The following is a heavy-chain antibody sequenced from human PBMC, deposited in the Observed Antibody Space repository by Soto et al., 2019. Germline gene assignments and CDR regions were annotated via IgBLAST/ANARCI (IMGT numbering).Heavy chain of an antibody. J-gene: IGHJ4*02. V-gene: IGHV4-39*01. D-gene: IGHD2-2*01. CDR2: IYYSGTT. Sequence: QLQLQESGPGLVKPSETLSLTCTVSGDSISTSSFYWTWIRQSPGKGLEWIGSIYYSGTTYYTSSLRSRVTISVDTSKNQFSLKMSSVTAADTAVYYCARLIHCFTTSCYFDYWGQGTLVTVSS. CDR3: ARLIHCFTTSCYFDY. CDR1: GDSISTSSFY.